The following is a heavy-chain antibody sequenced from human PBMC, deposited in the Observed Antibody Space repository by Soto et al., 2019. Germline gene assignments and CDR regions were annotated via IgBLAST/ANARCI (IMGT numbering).Heavy chain of an antibody. D-gene: IGHD3-10*01. V-gene: IGHV1-8*01. CDR3: VRLFYYGSGSWVE. CDR1: GYTFTSYD. Sequence: QVPLVQSGAEVKKPGASVKVSCKASGYTFTSYDINWVRQATGQGLEWMGWVNPNNGHTGYAQKFQGRVTMTRNTSISTAYMELDSLRSEDTAVYYFVRLFYYGSGSWVEWGQGTLVTVSS. J-gene: IGHJ4*02. CDR2: VNPNNGHT.